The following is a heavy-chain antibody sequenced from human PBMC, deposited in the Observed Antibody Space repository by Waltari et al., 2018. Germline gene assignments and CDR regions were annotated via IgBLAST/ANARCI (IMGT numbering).Heavy chain of an antibody. Sequence: QLQLQESGPGLVEPSGTLSLSCAVSGDSVSNTSWWSWVRQSPQKGLEWIGQVHGSGRSNYSPSLASRVTVSLDTSKNAFSLKVTSATAADTAVYYCARDRGRGLYLDTWGPGTLVTVSP. CDR3: ARDRGRGLYLDT. V-gene: IGHV4-4*02. J-gene: IGHJ5*02. D-gene: IGHD3-22*01. CDR1: GDSVSNTSW. CDR2: VHGSGRS.